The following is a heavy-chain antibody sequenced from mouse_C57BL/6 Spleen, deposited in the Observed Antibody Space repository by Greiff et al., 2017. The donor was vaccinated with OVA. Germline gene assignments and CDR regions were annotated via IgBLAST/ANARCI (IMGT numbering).Heavy chain of an antibody. V-gene: IGHV1-82*01. Sequence: QVQLKQSGPELVKPGASVKISCKASGYAFSSSWMNWVKQRPGKGLEWIGRIYPGDGDTNYNGKFKGQDTLPADKSSRTAYMHRRSLTSEDSAVYFCAREGDLYYGNYEGFDYWGQGTTLTVSS. D-gene: IGHD2-1*01. CDR2: IYPGDGDT. CDR3: AREGDLYYGNYEGFDY. CDR1: GYAFSSSW. J-gene: IGHJ2*01.